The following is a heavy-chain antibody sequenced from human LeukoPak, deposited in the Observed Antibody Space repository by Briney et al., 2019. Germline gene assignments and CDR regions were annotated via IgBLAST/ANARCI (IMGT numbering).Heavy chain of an antibody. Sequence: SETLSLTCAVSGGPFSGYFWSWIRQSSGKGLEWIGEIHNSGTTNYNPSLNSRVTISEDTSKNRFYLNLSSVAAADTAVYYCARRYYYNLGSFPFDFWGQGTLVTVSS. D-gene: IGHD3-10*01. CDR2: IHNSGTT. J-gene: IGHJ4*02. CDR1: GGPFSGYF. CDR3: ARRYYYNLGSFPFDF. V-gene: IGHV4-34*01.